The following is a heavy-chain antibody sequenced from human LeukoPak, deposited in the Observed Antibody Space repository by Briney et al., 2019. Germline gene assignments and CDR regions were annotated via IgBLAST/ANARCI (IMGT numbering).Heavy chain of an antibody. CDR3: ARDRGPEWWGSFDC. V-gene: IGHV1-2*02. CDR1: GYTFTGYY. D-gene: IGHD3-16*01. J-gene: IGHJ4*02. CDR2: INSNSGGT. Sequence: GASVKVSCKPSGYTFTGYYIHWVRLAPGQGLQWMGWINSNSGGTNYAQKLQGRVTMTRDTSISTAYMDLSSLISDDTAVYYCARDRGPEWWGSFDCWGQGTLVTVSS.